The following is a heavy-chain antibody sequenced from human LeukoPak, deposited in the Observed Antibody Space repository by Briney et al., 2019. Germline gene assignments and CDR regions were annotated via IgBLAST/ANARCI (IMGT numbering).Heavy chain of an antibody. CDR2: ITASGDNT. J-gene: IGHJ4*02. CDR1: GFIFSDYV. D-gene: IGHD1-26*01. CDR3: AKAANEWELLAGYFDY. V-gene: IGHV3-23*01. Sequence: PGGSLRLSCEASGFIFSDYVMIWVRQAPGKGLEWVSGITASGDNTYYSDSVKGRFTISRDNSKNTLYLQTNSLRAEDTAVYYCAKAANEWELLAGYFDYWGQGTLATVSS.